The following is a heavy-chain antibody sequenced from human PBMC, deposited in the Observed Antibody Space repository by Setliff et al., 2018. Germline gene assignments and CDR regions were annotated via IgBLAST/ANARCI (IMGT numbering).Heavy chain of an antibody. CDR3: ARLRKAVDGINFPRYMDV. J-gene: IGHJ6*04. D-gene: IGHD6-19*01. CDR1: GGSFSNYY. Sequence: SETLSLTCAVYGGSFSNYYWSWIRQPPGKGLEWIGEINHSGSTKYNPSLKSRVTISVDTSKNQFSLRLSSVTAADTAVYYCARLRKAVDGINFPRYMDVWGKGTTVTV. V-gene: IGHV4-34*01. CDR2: INHSGST.